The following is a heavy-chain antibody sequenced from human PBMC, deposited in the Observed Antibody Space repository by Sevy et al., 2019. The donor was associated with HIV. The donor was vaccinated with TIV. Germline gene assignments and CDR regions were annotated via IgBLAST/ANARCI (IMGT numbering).Heavy chain of an antibody. Sequence: GGSLRLSCVVSGISFTTSGMHWVRQAPGKGLEWVAVTSYHGRDEFYAESVKGRSTISRDNSKNMLYLQINSLRAEDTAVYYCAKDFTGYNGMDVWGQGTMVTVSS. V-gene: IGHV3-30*18. D-gene: IGHD3-9*01. CDR3: AKDFTGYNGMDV. CDR1: GISFTTSG. J-gene: IGHJ6*02. CDR2: TSYHGRDE.